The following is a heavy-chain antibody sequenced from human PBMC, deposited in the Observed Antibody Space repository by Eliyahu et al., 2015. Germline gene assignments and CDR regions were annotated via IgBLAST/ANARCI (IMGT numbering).Heavy chain of an antibody. Sequence: QVQLVESGGGVVQPGRSLXLSCAASGFXFSSYAMHWVRQAPAKGLEWVAVILHDGSNQYYADSVKGRFTVSRDNSKSTLYLQLNNLRAEDTAVYYCARDHAIFGVVSHHVWGQGTTVTVSS. CDR3: ARDHAIFGVVSHHV. CDR2: ILHDGSNQ. V-gene: IGHV3-30*01. D-gene: IGHD3-3*01. CDR1: GFXFSSYA. J-gene: IGHJ6*02.